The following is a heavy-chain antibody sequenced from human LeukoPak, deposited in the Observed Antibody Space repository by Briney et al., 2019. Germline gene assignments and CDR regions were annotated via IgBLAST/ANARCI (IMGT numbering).Heavy chain of an antibody. V-gene: IGHV3-23*01. CDR1: GFSFRNSW. CDR2: ISDSGSTA. J-gene: IGHJ4*02. D-gene: IGHD6-13*01. CDR3: ARGAAGFHYFDY. Sequence: GGSLRLSCAASGFSFRNSWMSWVRQAPGKGLEWVSGISDSGSTAFYADSVKGRFTISRDNSKNTLYLQMNSLRAEDTAVYYCARGAAGFHYFDYWGQGTLVTVSS.